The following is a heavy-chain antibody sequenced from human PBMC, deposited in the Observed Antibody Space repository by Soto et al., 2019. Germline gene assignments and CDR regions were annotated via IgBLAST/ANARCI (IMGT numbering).Heavy chain of an antibody. CDR3: ASDNDFWSGYYPDYYYGMDV. Sequence: QVQLVQSGAEVKKPGSSVKVSCKASGGTFSSYAISWVRQAPGQGLEWMGGIIPIFGTANYAQKFQGRVTITADESTSTAYMELSSLRSEDTAVYYCASDNDFWSGYYPDYYYGMDVWGQGTTVTVSS. CDR2: IIPIFGTA. CDR1: GGTFSSYA. J-gene: IGHJ6*02. V-gene: IGHV1-69*12. D-gene: IGHD3-3*01.